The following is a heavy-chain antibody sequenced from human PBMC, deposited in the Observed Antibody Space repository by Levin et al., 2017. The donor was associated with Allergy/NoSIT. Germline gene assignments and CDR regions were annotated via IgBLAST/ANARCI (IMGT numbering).Heavy chain of an antibody. CDR3: ARTNSSGLFDY. Sequence: ASVKVSCKASGYTFSSYAMNWVRQAPEQGLEWMGWINTNTGNPTYAQGFTGRFVFSLDTSVSTAYLQISSLKTEDTAVYYCARTNSSGLFDYWGQGTLVTVSS. J-gene: IGHJ4*02. CDR1: GYTFSSYA. V-gene: IGHV7-4-1*02. CDR2: INTNTGNP. D-gene: IGHD6-19*01.